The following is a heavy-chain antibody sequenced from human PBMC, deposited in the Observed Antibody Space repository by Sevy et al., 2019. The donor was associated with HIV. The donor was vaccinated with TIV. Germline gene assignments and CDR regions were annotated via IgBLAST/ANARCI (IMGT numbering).Heavy chain of an antibody. CDR3: TRDAGYSIAWSPSDY. Sequence: GGSLRLSCAASGFTFSSSIINWVRQAPGKGLEWVAVISSAGSNKYYADSVKGRFTISRDNPKNTLYLQMNSLRPEDTAVYYCTRDAGYSIAWSPSDYWGQGTLVTVSS. CDR2: ISSAGSNK. D-gene: IGHD6-19*01. CDR1: GFTFSSSI. V-gene: IGHV3-30-3*01. J-gene: IGHJ4*02.